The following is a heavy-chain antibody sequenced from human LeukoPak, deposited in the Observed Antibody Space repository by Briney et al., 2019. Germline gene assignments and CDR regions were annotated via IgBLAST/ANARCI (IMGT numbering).Heavy chain of an antibody. Sequence: PSETLSLTCAVYGGSFSGYYWSWIRQPPGKGLEWIGEINHSGSTNYNPSLKSRVTISVDTSKNQFSLKLSSVTAADTAVYYCARWFGKLYFDDWGQGTLVTVSS. CDR3: ARWFGKLYFDD. CDR2: INHSGST. D-gene: IGHD3-10*01. J-gene: IGHJ4*02. V-gene: IGHV4-34*01. CDR1: GGSFSGYY.